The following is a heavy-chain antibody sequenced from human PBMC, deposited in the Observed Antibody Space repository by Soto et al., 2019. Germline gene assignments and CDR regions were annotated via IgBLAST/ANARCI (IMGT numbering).Heavy chain of an antibody. Sequence: GSLRLSCSASGFNFSRYWTHWVRQVPGRGLVWVSHINSDGSRTTYADSVKGRFTISRDNAKNTLYLQMNSLRAEDTAVYYCARDLNSCSSARCYSNYYGMDVWGQGTTVTVSS. V-gene: IGHV3-74*01. CDR2: INSDGSRT. J-gene: IGHJ6*02. CDR3: ARDLNSCSSARCYSNYYGMDV. CDR1: GFNFSRYW. D-gene: IGHD2-2*01.